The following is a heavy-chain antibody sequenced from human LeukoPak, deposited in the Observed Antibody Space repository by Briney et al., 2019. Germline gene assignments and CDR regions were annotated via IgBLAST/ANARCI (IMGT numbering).Heavy chain of an antibody. CDR1: GGSISSSSYY. CDR3: AKHSRGCGSTSCYNFDF. Sequence: NPSETLSLTCTVSGGSISSSSYYWGWIRQPPGKGLEWIGSIYYSGSTYYNPSLKSRVTISLDTSKNQFSLKLSSVTAADTAVYYCAKHSRGCGSTSCYNFDFWGQGALVTVSS. J-gene: IGHJ4*02. CDR2: IYYSGST. V-gene: IGHV4-39*01. D-gene: IGHD2-2*02.